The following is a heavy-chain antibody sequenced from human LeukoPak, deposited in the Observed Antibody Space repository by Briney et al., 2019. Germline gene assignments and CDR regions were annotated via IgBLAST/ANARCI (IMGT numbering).Heavy chain of an antibody. CDR1: GFTFGDYA. CDR3: TRDTGDSSSWYRGGDASDI. Sequence: GGSLRLSCTASGFTFGDYAMSWFRQAPGKGLEWVGFIRSKAYGGTTEYAASVKGRFTISRDDSKSIAYLQMNSLKTEDTAVYYCTRDTGDSSSWYRGGDASDIWGQGTMVTVSS. J-gene: IGHJ3*02. V-gene: IGHV3-49*03. D-gene: IGHD6-13*01. CDR2: IRSKAYGGTT.